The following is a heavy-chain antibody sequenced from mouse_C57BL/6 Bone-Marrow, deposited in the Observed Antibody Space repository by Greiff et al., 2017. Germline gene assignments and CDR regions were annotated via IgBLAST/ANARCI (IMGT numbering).Heavy chain of an antibody. J-gene: IGHJ3*01. CDR3: ARYDYYGSSWFAY. CDR2: IYPGDGDT. D-gene: IGHD1-1*01. CDR1: GYAFSSYW. Sequence: VVESGASVKISCKASGYAFSSYWMNWVKQRPGKGLEWIGQIYPGDGDTNYNGKFKGKATLTADKSSSTAYMQLSSLTSEDSAVYFCARYDYYGSSWFAYWGQGTLVTVSA. V-gene: IGHV1-80*01.